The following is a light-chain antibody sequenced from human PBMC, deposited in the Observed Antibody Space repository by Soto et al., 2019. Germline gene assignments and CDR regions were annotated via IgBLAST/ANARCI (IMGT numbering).Light chain of an antibody. V-gene: IGKV4-1*01. CDR3: QQYHTTPFT. CDR1: QSLLRRFTLKDS. J-gene: IGKJ4*01. Sequence: DIVMTQSPDSLAVPLGERATINCTSSQSLLRRFTLKDSLAWYQQNPGQPPKLLIYWASTRESGVPERFSGSGSGTDFTLTIRSLQAEDVATYYCQQYHTTPFTFGGGTKVDIK. CDR2: WAS.